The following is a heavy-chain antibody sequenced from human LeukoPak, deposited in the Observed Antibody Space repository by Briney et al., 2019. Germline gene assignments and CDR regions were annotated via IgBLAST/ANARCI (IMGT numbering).Heavy chain of an antibody. J-gene: IGHJ5*02. CDR3: ARKGADYYDSSGYLGDWFDP. V-gene: IGHV1-69*13. CDR2: IIPIFGTA. Sequence: SVKVSCKASGGTFSSYAISWVRQAPGQGLEWMGGIIPIFGTANYAQKFQGRVTITADESTSTAYMELSSLRSEDTAVYYRARKGADYYDSSGYLGDWFDPWGQGTLVTVSS. CDR1: GGTFSSYA. D-gene: IGHD3-22*01.